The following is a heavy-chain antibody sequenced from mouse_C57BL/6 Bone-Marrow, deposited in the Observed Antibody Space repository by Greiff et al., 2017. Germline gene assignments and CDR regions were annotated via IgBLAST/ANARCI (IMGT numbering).Heavy chain of an antibody. J-gene: IGHJ3*01. D-gene: IGHD2-2*01. CDR1: GYSITSGYY. CDR3: ARVWLRRFAY. CDR2: ISYDGSN. Sequence: ESGPGLVKPSQSLSLTCSVTGYSITSGYYWNWIRQFPGNKLEWMGYISYDGSNNYNPSLKNRISITRDTSKNQFFLKLNSVTTEDTATYYCARVWLRRFAYWGQGTLVTVSA. V-gene: IGHV3-6*01.